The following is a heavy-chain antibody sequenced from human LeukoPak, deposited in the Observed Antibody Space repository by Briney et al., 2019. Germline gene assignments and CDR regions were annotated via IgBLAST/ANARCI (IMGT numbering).Heavy chain of an antibody. CDR1: GDSVSSGNYY. D-gene: IGHD3-3*01. Sequence: PSETLSLTCTVSGDSVSSGNYYWSWIRQPAGKGLEYIGHIYTSGSTNYNPSLKSRVTISVDTSKNQFSLKLISVTAADTAVYSCARVVIWSGYCFDSWGLGTLVTVSS. CDR3: ARVVIWSGYCFDS. J-gene: IGHJ4*01. CDR2: IYTSGST. V-gene: IGHV4-61*09.